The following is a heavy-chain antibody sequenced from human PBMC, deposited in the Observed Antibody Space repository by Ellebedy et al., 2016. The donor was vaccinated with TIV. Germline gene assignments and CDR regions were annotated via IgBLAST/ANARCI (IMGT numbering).Heavy chain of an antibody. D-gene: IGHD4-17*01. CDR3: ATDGSYGDYLSPAHASVM. CDR2: INQGGSDK. J-gene: IGHJ3*02. Sequence: GESLKISCGASGFSFRSYWMTWVRQAPGKGLEWVANINQGGSDKYYVDSVKGRFTVSRDNAQNSLFLQMNSLRAEDTAVYYCATDGSYGDYLSPAHASVMWGQGTLVSVSS. V-gene: IGHV3-7*01. CDR1: GFSFRSYW.